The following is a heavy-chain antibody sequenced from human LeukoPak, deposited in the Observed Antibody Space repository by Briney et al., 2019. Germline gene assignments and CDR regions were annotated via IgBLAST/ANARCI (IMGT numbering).Heavy chain of an antibody. CDR2: IYHSGST. CDR3: ARGLFDYGDYQIFDY. D-gene: IGHD4-17*01. V-gene: IGHV4-34*01. J-gene: IGHJ4*02. CDR1: AGSFSNYY. Sequence: SETLSLTCAVYAGSFSNYYWSWVRQPPGKRLEWIGEIYHSGSTNYNPSLKSRVTISVDTSKNQFSLKLSSVTAADTAMYYCARGLFDYGDYQIFDYWGQGTLVTVSS.